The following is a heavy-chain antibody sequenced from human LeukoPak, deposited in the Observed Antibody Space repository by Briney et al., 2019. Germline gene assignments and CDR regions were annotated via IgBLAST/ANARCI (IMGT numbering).Heavy chain of an antibody. V-gene: IGHV3-23*01. Sequence: GGSLRLSCAASGFTFSSYAMSWVRQAPGKGLEWVSAISGSGGSTYYADSVKGRFTISRDNSKNTLFLQMNSLRAEDTAVYYCAKRTDYSNYGPFDYWGQGTLVTVSS. D-gene: IGHD4-11*01. J-gene: IGHJ4*02. CDR2: ISGSGGST. CDR1: GFTFSSYA. CDR3: AKRTDYSNYGPFDY.